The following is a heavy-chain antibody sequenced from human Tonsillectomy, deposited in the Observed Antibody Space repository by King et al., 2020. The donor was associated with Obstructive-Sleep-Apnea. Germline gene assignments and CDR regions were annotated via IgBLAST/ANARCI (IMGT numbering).Heavy chain of an antibody. CDR3: AKATQWLLYFFDS. CDR1: GFTFSSYA. V-gene: IGHV3-23*04. Sequence: VQLVESGGGLVQPGGSLRLSCAASGFTFSSYAMSCVRQAPGKGLEWVSAISGSGSSTYYADSVKGRFTISRDNSKNTLFLQMNSLRAEDTAIYYCAKATQWLLYFFDSWGQGTLVTVSS. CDR2: ISGSGSST. D-gene: IGHD6-19*01. J-gene: IGHJ4*02.